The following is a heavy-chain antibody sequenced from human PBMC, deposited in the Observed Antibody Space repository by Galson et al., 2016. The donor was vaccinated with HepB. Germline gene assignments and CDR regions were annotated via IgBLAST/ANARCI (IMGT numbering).Heavy chain of an antibody. Sequence: SETLSLTCTASGGSIYSSSYYWGWIRQPPGKGLEWIGIIYYSGSTSYNPSLKSRVTISVDASKNHFSLQLSSVTAADTAGYFCARLPPSVYYDFLTGYVDYWGHGTLVTVSS. CDR3: ARLPPSVYYDFLTGYVDY. D-gene: IGHD3-9*01. V-gene: IGHV4-39*02. CDR2: IYYSGST. CDR1: GGSIYSSSYY. J-gene: IGHJ4*01.